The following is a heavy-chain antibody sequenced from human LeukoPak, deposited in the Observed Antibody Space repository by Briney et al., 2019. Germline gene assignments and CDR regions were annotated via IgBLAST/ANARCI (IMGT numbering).Heavy chain of an antibody. CDR3: TRDGPLGATLFGY. CDR2: IRSKAYGGTT. Sequence: GGSLRLSCTASGFTFGDYAMSWFRQAPGKGLEWVGFIRSKAYGGTTEYAASVKGRFTISRDDSKSIAYLQMNSLKTEDTAVYYCTRDGPLGATLFGYWGQGTLVTVSS. V-gene: IGHV3-49*03. CDR1: GFTFGDYA. D-gene: IGHD1-26*01. J-gene: IGHJ4*02.